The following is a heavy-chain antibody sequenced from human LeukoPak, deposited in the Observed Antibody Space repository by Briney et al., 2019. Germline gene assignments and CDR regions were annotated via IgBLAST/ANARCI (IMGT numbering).Heavy chain of an antibody. V-gene: IGHV5-51*01. Sequence: GESLKISCKGSGYSFSTYWVAWVRQMPGKGLEWMGITHPGNSDTRYSPSFQGQATISVDKSTTTAYLQWSSLKASDSAIYYCARTPGSTDYRGYQYWFFDLWGRGTLVTVSS. CDR3: ARTPGSTDYRGYQYWFFDL. CDR2: THPGNSDT. D-gene: IGHD5-12*01. J-gene: IGHJ2*01. CDR1: GYSFSTYW.